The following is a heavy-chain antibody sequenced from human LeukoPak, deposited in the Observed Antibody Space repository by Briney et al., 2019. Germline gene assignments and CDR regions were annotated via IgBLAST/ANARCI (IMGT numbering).Heavy chain of an antibody. Sequence: GGTLRLSCAAGGFSFSSYSMNWVRQAPGKRLEWIAYISSYTITYYADFVKGRFTISRDNAKKSLDLQMNSLRAEDTAVYYCARSGHSNGWYYFDYWGLGALVTVSS. V-gene: IGHV3-48*01. D-gene: IGHD6-19*01. J-gene: IGHJ4*02. CDR1: GFSFSSYS. CDR3: ARSGHSNGWYYFDY. CDR2: ISSYTIT.